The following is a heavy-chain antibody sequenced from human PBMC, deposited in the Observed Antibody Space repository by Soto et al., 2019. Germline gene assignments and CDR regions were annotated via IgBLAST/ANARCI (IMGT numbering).Heavy chain of an antibody. CDR3: AKSPNFYCSSPNCYKYYFDH. D-gene: IGHD2-2*02. V-gene: IGHV3-30*18. J-gene: IGHJ4*02. CDR2: ISYDGSEK. CDR1: GFTFNTYG. Sequence: GGSLRLSCAASGFTFNTYGMHWVRQAPGKGLEWVAVISYDGSEKYYVDSVKGRFTISKDNSKNTLYLQMNSLRPEDTAVYYCAKSPNFYCSSPNCYKYYFDHWGQGTRVTVSS.